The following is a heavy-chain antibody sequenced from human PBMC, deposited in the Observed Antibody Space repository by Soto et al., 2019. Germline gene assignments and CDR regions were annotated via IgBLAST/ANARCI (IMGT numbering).Heavy chain of an antibody. CDR3: ARKAWVRFDY. Sequence: QVQMQESGPGLVKPSGTLSLTCTVSGDSMNRSVWWTWVRPPPGKGLEWIGEVFHIGNTNYNPSLKSRVTMSVDKSTNAFSLKVASVTAADPAIYYCARKAWVRFDYWVQGSLVTVSS. V-gene: IGHV4-4*02. D-gene: IGHD7-27*01. J-gene: IGHJ4*02. CDR1: GDSMNRSVW. CDR2: VFHIGNT.